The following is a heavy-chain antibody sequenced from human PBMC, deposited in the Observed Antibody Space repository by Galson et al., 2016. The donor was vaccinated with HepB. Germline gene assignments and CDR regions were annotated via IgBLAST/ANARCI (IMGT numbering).Heavy chain of an antibody. V-gene: IGHV4-31*03. J-gene: IGHJ4*02. CDR2: IFYSGST. CDR1: GGSISGGSYS. Sequence: TLSLTCTVSGGSISGGSYSWSWIRQHPGKSLEYIGYIFYSGSTYYNPSLQSRLTISIDTSKNQFSLKLSSVTAADTAVYYCARAGLVEFWSGYVFDYWGQGALVTVSS. CDR3: ARAGLVEFWSGYVFDY. D-gene: IGHD3-3*01.